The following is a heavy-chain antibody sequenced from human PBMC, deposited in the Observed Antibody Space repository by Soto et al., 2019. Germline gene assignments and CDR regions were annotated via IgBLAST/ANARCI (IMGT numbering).Heavy chain of an antibody. CDR2: IYSGGST. CDR1: GFTVSSNY. V-gene: IGHV3-66*01. Sequence: EVQLVESRGGLVQPGGSLRLSCAASGFTVSSNYMSWVRQAPGKGLEWVSVIYSGGSTYYADSVKGRFTISRDNSKNTLYLQMNSLRAEDTAVYYCARVGSGSYYTIDYYYYGMDVWGQGTTVTVSS. J-gene: IGHJ6*02. CDR3: ARVGSGSYYTIDYYYYGMDV. D-gene: IGHD1-26*01.